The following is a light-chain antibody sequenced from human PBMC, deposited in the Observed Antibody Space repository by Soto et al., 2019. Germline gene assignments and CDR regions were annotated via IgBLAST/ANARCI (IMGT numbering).Light chain of an antibody. Sequence: DIQLTQSPSFLSASVGDRVTITCRASQGISSYLAWFQQKPGRAPNLLICGASTLQSGVPSRFSGSGSGTDFTLTISNLQPEDFATYYCHQLNAYPLTFGQGTRLEIK. J-gene: IGKJ5*01. CDR2: GAS. CDR3: HQLNAYPLT. CDR1: QGISSY. V-gene: IGKV1-9*01.